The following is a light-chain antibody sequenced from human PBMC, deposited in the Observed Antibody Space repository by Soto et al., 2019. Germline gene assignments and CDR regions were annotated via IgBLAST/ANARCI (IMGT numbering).Light chain of an antibody. J-gene: IGKJ1*01. CDR3: QQSYSTPWT. Sequence: DIQMTQSPSTLSASVGDRVSINCRASQSISAWLAWYQQKPGKAPRLLIYKASTLEIGVPSRFSGSGSGTDFTLTISSLQPEDFATYYCQQSYSTPWTFGRGTKVDIK. CDR2: KAS. CDR1: QSISAW. V-gene: IGKV1-5*03.